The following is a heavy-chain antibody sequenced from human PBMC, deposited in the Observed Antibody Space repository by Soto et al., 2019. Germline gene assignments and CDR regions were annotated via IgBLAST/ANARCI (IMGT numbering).Heavy chain of an antibody. J-gene: IGHJ4*02. Sequence: GGSLRLSCAASGFTFSSYGMHWVRRAPGKGLEWVAFISYDGSETFYADSVKGRFTISRDNSKSTLFLHMSSLKNEDTAVYYCAITSVADASFDYWGQGTLVTVSS. D-gene: IGHD4-4*01. CDR2: ISYDGSET. CDR1: GFTFSSYG. V-gene: IGHV3-30*03. CDR3: AITSVADASFDY.